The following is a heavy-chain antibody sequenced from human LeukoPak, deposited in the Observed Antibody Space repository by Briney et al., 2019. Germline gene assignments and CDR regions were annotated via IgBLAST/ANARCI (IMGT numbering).Heavy chain of an antibody. CDR1: GFTFSSYE. D-gene: IGHD6-19*01. CDR2: ISSSGSTI. CDR3: ARQGGSGWSDY. J-gene: IGHJ4*02. Sequence: GGSLRHSCAASGFTFSSYEMNWVRQAPGKGLEWVSYISSSGSTIYYADSVKGRFTISRDNAKNSLYLQMNSLRAEDTAVYYCARQGGSGWSDYWGQGTLVTVSS. V-gene: IGHV3-48*03.